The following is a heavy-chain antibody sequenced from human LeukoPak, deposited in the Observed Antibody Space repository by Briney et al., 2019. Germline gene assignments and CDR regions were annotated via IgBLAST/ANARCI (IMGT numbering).Heavy chain of an antibody. J-gene: IGHJ4*02. V-gene: IGHV4-30-2*01. CDR3: ARVTSYYDYVWGSYRYIAVLDY. CDR2: INHSGST. D-gene: IGHD3-16*02. Sequence: SQTLSLTCTVSGGSISSGGYYWSWIRQPPGKGLEWIGEINHSGSTNYNPSLKSRVTISVDTSKNQFSLKLSSVTAADTAVYYCARVTSYYDYVWGSYRYIAVLDYWGQGTLVTVSS. CDR1: GGSISSGGYY.